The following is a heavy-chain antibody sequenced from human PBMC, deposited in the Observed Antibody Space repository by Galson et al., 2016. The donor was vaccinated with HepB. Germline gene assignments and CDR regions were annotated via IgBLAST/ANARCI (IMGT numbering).Heavy chain of an antibody. J-gene: IGHJ4*02. CDR2: ILYEGINK. CDR1: GFTFSSYG. Sequence: SLRLSCAASGFTFSSYGMHWVRQAPGKGLEWVAFILYEGINKDYGDSVKGRFTLSRDNSKNTLYLQMTRLRSEDTAVYYCARNSGSFLLDYWGQGTRVTVSS. V-gene: IGHV3-33*05. CDR3: ARNSGSFLLDY. D-gene: IGHD3-22*01.